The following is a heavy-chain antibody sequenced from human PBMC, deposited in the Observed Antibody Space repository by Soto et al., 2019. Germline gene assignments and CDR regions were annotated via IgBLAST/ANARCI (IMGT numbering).Heavy chain of an antibody. CDR1: GGSISSYY. CDR2: IYYSGST. V-gene: IGHV4-59*01. J-gene: IGHJ5*02. Sequence: PSETLSLTCTVSGGSISSYYWSWIRQPPGKGLEWIGYIYYSGSTNYNPSLKSRVTISVDTSKNQFSLKLSSVTAADTAVYYCARYFVVVPAAIRTAREQNWFDPWGQGTLVTVSS. D-gene: IGHD2-2*02. CDR3: ARYFVVVPAAIRTAREQNWFDP.